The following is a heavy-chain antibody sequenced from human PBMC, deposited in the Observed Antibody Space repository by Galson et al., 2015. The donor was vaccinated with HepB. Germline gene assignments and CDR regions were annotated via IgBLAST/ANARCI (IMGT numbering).Heavy chain of an antibody. D-gene: IGHD3-9*01. Sequence: QSGAEVKKPGESLKISCKGSGYSFTSYWIGWVRQMPGKGLEWMGIIYPGDSDTRYSPSFQGQVTISADKSISTAYLQWSSLKASDTAMYYCARVAQYYDILTGYYKELGFDYWGQGTLVTVSS. V-gene: IGHV5-51*01. CDR2: IYPGDSDT. CDR3: ARVAQYYDILTGYYKELGFDY. CDR1: GYSFTSYW. J-gene: IGHJ4*02.